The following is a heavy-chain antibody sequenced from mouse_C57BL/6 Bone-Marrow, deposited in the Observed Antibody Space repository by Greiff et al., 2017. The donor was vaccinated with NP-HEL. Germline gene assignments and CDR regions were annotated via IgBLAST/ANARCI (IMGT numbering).Heavy chain of an antibody. CDR2: ISDGGSYT. CDR3: ARAIWLRPYYFDY. Sequence: MLVESGGGLVKPGGSLKLSCAASGFTFSSYAMSWVRQTPEKRLEWVATISDGGSYTYYPDNVKGRFTISRDNAKNNLYLQMSHLKSEDTAMYYCARAIWLRPYYFDYWGQGTTLTVSS. V-gene: IGHV5-4*03. CDR1: GFTFSSYA. J-gene: IGHJ2*01. D-gene: IGHD2-2*01.